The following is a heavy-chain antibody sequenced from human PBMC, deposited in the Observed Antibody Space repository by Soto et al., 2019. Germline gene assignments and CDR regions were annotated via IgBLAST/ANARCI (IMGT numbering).Heavy chain of an antibody. CDR2: ISGSGGST. CDR3: ARRSSGWYFDY. Sequence: EVQLLESGGGLVQPGGSLRLSCAASGFTFSSYAMSWVRQAPGKGLEWVSAISGSGGSTYYADSVKGRCTISRDNSKYMLYLQMNSLRAGDTAAYDCARRSSGWYFDYWGQGTLVTVSS. D-gene: IGHD6-19*01. V-gene: IGHV3-23*01. J-gene: IGHJ4*02. CDR1: GFTFSSYA.